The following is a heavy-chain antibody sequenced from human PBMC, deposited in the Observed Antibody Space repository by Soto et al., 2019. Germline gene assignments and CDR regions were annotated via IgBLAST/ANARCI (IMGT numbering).Heavy chain of an antibody. Sequence: HPGGSLRLSCAASGFTFSSYGMHRVRQAPGKGLEWVAVIWYDGSNKYYADSVKGRFTISRDNSKNTLYLQMNSLRAEDTAVYYCARIRWPYHYYGMDVWGQGTTVTVSS. CDR2: IWYDGSNK. V-gene: IGHV3-33*01. CDR1: GFTFSSYG. CDR3: ARIRWPYHYYGMDV. J-gene: IGHJ6*02. D-gene: IGHD4-17*01.